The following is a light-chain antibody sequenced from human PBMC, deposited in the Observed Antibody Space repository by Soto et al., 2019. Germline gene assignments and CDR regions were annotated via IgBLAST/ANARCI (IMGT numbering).Light chain of an antibody. CDR2: ETS. CDR1: QSITSIY. CDR3: QQYDDSPLT. V-gene: IGKV3-20*01. J-gene: IGKJ4*01. Sequence: VLTQSPGTLSLSPGERATLSCRASQSITSIYLAWYQQKPGQAPRLLIYETSSRATGVPDRFSGSGSGTDFTLTINRLEPGDCAVYYCQQYDDSPLTFGGGTKVQI.